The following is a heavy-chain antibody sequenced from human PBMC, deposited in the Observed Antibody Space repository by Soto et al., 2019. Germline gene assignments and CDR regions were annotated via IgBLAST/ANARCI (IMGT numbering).Heavy chain of an antibody. V-gene: IGHV3-15*07. CDR2: IKSKTDGGTT. D-gene: IGHD6-13*01. CDR3: TTGIAAAGSLGYYYYGMDV. CDR1: GFTFSNAW. J-gene: IGHJ6*02. Sequence: SGGSLRLSCAASGFTFSNAWMNWVRQAPGKGLEWVGRIKSKTDGGTTDYAAPVKGRFTISRDDSKNTLYLQMNSLKTEDTAVYYCTTGIAAAGSLGYYYYGMDVWGQGTTVTVSS.